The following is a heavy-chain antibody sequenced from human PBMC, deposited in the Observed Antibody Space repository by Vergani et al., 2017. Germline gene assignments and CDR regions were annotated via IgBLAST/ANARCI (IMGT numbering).Heavy chain of an antibody. Sequence: EVQLVESGGGLVQPGRSLRLSCAASGFTFDDYATHWVRQAPGKGLEWVSGISWNSGSIGYADSVKGRFTISRDNSKSTLYLQMNSLRTEDTAVYYCATKSCGTPGCQIGYFREWGQGTLVTVSS. CDR2: ISWNSGSI. CDR1: GFTFDDYA. V-gene: IGHV3-9*01. J-gene: IGHJ1*01. CDR3: ATKSCGTPGCQIGYFRE. D-gene: IGHD1-1*01.